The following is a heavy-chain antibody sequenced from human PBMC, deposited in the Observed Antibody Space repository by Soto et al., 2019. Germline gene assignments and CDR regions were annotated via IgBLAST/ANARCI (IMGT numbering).Heavy chain of an antibody. CDR1: GFTFSSYA. CDR3: AKVPYYYGSGSYFPFDY. J-gene: IGHJ4*02. D-gene: IGHD3-10*01. Sequence: RRLSCAASGFTFSSYAMSWVRQAPGKGLEWVSAISGSGGSTYYADSVKGRFTISRDNSKNTLYLQMNSLRAEDTAVYYCAKVPYYYGSGSYFPFDYWGQGTLVTVSS. CDR2: ISGSGGST. V-gene: IGHV3-23*01.